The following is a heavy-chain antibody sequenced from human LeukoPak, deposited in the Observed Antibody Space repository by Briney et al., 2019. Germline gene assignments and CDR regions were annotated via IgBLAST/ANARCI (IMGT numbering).Heavy chain of an antibody. CDR1: GAFITRDTYY. Sequence: SSETLSLTCTVSGAFITRDTYYWAWVRQSPGKGLEWIGSIGFDGNDYYNPSLRTRVAMSVDPSKSQFSLRVNSVTAADTGIYYCVRDPRGGYEAWYDAWGQGTLVTVSS. D-gene: IGHD1-1*01. CDR2: IGFDGND. J-gene: IGHJ5*02. V-gene: IGHV4-39*07. CDR3: VRDPRGGYEAWYDA.